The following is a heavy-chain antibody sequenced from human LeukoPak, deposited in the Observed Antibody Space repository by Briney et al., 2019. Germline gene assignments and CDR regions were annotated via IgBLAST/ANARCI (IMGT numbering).Heavy chain of an antibody. J-gene: IGHJ4*02. Sequence: SETLSLTCTVSGGSISSYYWSWIRQPAGKGLEWIGRIYTSGSTNYNPSLKSRVTMSVDTSKNQFSLKLSSVTAADTAVYYCARDIMTTTLAAAGDYWGQGTLVTVSS. D-gene: IGHD6-13*01. CDR1: GGSISSYY. V-gene: IGHV4-4*07. CDR2: IYTSGST. CDR3: ARDIMTTTLAAAGDY.